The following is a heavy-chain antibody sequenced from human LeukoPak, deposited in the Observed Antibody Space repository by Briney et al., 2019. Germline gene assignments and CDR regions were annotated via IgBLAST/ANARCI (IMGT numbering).Heavy chain of an antibody. J-gene: IGHJ3*02. CDR3: ARHDGRVGGRGDAFDI. CDR1: GGSFSSYY. V-gene: IGHV4-59*08. D-gene: IGHD3-16*01. Sequence: PSETLSLTCTVSGGSFSSYYWSWIRQPPGKGLQWIGYIYYSGSTNYNPSLKSRVTISVDTSKNQFSLKLSSVTAADTAVYYCARHDGRVGGRGDAFDIWGQGTMVTVSS. CDR2: IYYSGST.